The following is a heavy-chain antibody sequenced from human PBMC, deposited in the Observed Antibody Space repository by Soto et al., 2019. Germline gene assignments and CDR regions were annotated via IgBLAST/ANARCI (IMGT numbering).Heavy chain of an antibody. Sequence: TLSLTCTVSGGSISSGGYYWSWIRQHPGKGLEWIGYIYYSGSTYYNPSLKSRVTISVDTSKNQFSLKLSSVTAADTAVYYCARSGSYSILEYFQHWGQGTLVTVSS. D-gene: IGHD1-26*01. CDR3: ARSGSYSILEYFQH. CDR1: GGSISSGGYY. V-gene: IGHV4-31*03. CDR2: IYYSGST. J-gene: IGHJ1*01.